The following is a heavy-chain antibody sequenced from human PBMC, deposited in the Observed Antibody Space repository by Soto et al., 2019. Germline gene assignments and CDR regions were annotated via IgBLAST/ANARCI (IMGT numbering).Heavy chain of an antibody. Sequence: GGSLRLSCAASGFTFSSYSMNWVRQAPGKGLEWVSSISSSSSYIYYADSVKGRFTISRDNAKNSLYLQMNSLRAEDTAVYYCARDGDYDYIWGSYRKGGCDYWGQGTLVTVSS. CDR1: GFTFSSYS. V-gene: IGHV3-21*01. CDR2: ISSSSSYI. CDR3: ARDGDYDYIWGSYRKGGCDY. J-gene: IGHJ4*02. D-gene: IGHD3-16*02.